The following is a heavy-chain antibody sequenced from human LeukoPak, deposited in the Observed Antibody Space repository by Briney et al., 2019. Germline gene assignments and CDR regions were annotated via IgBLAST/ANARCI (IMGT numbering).Heavy chain of an antibody. J-gene: IGHJ6*02. Sequence: GESLKISCKGSGYSFTSYWNGWVRQMPGKGLEWMGIIYPGDSDTRYSPSFQGQVTISADKSISTAYLQWSSLKASDTAMYYCARLSPDYYYGMDAWGQGTTVTVSS. CDR1: GYSFTSYW. V-gene: IGHV5-51*01. CDR3: ARLSPDYYYGMDA. CDR2: IYPGDSDT.